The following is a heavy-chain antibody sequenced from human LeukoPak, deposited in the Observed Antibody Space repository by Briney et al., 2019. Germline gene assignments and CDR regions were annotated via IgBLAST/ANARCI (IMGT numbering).Heavy chain of an antibody. V-gene: IGHV4-59*01. J-gene: IGHJ3*02. CDR1: GGSISSYY. CDR2: IYYSGST. D-gene: IGHD3-10*01. CDR3: ARADYYGSGSSAFDI. Sequence: SETLSLTCTVSGGSISSYYWSWIRQPPGKGLEWIGYIYYSGSTNYNPSLKSRVTISVDTSKNQFSLKLSSVTAADTAVYYCARADYYGSGSSAFDIWGQGTMVTVSS.